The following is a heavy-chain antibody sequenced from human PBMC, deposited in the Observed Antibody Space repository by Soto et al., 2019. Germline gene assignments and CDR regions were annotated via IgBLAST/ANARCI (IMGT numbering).Heavy chain of an antibody. D-gene: IGHD2-2*01. CDR3: ARDLLPATTNYYYYYGMDV. CDR1: GGTFSSYA. J-gene: IGHJ6*02. V-gene: IGHV1-69*01. CDR2: IIPIFGTA. Sequence: QVQLVQSGAEVKKPGSSVKVSCKASGGTFSSYAISWVRQAPGQGLEWMGGIIPIFGTANYAQKFQGRVTITADESTSTAYMELSSLRSEDTAVYYCARDLLPATTNYYYYYGMDVWGQGTTVTVSS.